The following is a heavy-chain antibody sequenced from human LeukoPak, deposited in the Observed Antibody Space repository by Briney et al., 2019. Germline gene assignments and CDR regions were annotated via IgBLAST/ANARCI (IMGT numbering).Heavy chain of an antibody. J-gene: IGHJ6*04. CDR1: GFTFSSYG. CDR3: AELGITMIGGV. D-gene: IGHD3-10*02. Sequence: GGSLRLSCAASGFTFSSYGIHWVRQAPGKGLEWVALMSYDGSNKYYADSVKGRFAVSRDNSKNTLYLQMNSLRAEDTAVYYCAELGITMIGGVWGKGTTVTISS. CDR2: MSYDGSNK. V-gene: IGHV3-30*18.